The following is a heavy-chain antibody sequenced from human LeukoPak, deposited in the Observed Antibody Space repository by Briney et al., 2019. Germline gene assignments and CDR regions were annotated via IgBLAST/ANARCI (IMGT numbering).Heavy chain of an antibody. CDR2: ISGSGGST. D-gene: IGHD3-10*01. CDR3: AKRMGLLWFGELSDYFDY. V-gene: IGHV3-23*01. CDR1: GFTFSSYG. J-gene: IGHJ4*02. Sequence: GGSLRLSCAASGFTFSSYGMSWVRQAPGKGLEWVSAISGSGGSTYYADSVKGRFTISRDNSKNTLYLQMNSLRDEDTAVYYCAKRMGLLWFGELSDYFDYWGQGTLVTVSS.